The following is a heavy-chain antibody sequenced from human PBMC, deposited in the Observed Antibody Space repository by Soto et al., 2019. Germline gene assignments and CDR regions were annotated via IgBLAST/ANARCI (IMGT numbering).Heavy chain of an antibody. CDR2: ITSDTKTI. D-gene: IGHD6-19*01. CDR3: ARSVEGHFDY. Sequence: EVQLVESGGNLVQPGGSLRLSFAASGFRFSIYSMNWVRQAPGKGLEWSAYITSDTKTIKYADSVQGRFTISRDNGKNSVYLHMNGLRDEDTAVYYCARSVEGHFDYWGQGTVVTVSA. J-gene: IGHJ4*02. V-gene: IGHV3-48*02. CDR1: GFRFSIYS.